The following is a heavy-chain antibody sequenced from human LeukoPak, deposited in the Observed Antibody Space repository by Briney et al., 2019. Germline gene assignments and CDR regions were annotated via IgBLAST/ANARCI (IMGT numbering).Heavy chain of an antibody. V-gene: IGHV3-23*01. D-gene: IGHD4-17*01. CDR2: ISGGRGST. CDR1: GFTFSSSA. CDR3: ATRTTVTPS. J-gene: IGHJ4*02. Sequence: PGGSLRLSCAASGFTFSSSAMSWVRQAPGKGLEWISGISGGRGSTYYADSVKGRFTISRDNAKNSLYLQMNSLRAEDTAVYYCATRTTVTPSWGQGTLVTVSS.